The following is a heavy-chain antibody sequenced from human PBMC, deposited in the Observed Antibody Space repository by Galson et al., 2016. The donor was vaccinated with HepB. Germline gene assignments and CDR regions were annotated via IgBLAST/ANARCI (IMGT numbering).Heavy chain of an antibody. Sequence: TLSLTCTVSGGSVSSGSYSWSWIRQPAGKGLEWVGRIYTSGDTNYNPSPKSRVTISVDTSKNQFSLKLTSVTAADTAIYYCARETETITEAAGLSYYYYYYMDVWGKGTTVTVSS. CDR2: IYTSGDT. J-gene: IGHJ6*03. V-gene: IGHV4-61*02. CDR1: GGSVSSGSYS. CDR3: ARETETITEAAGLSYYYYYYMDV. D-gene: IGHD1-20*01.